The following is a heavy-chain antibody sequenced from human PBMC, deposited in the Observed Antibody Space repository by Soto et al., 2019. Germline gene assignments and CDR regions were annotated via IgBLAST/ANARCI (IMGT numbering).Heavy chain of an antibody. CDR3: ATVYCSGGSCYSIDY. D-gene: IGHD2-15*01. J-gene: IGHJ4*02. V-gene: IGHV1-18*01. CDR1: GYTFTSYG. CDR2: ISAYNGNT. Sequence: ASVKVSCKASGYTFTSYGISWVRQAPGQGLEWMGWISAYNGNTNYAQKLQGRVTMTTDTSTSTVYMELSSLRSEDTAVYYCATVYCSGGSCYSIDYWGQGTLVTVSS.